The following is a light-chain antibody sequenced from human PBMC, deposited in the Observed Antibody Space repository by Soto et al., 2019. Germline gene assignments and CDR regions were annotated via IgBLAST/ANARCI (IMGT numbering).Light chain of an antibody. J-gene: IGKJ2*01. CDR2: DAS. CDR1: QDIKNN. V-gene: IGKV1-33*01. Sequence: DIQLTQSPSSLSASVGDRVTITCQPSQDIKNNVIWYQQKPGKAPKFLIYDASNVEAGVPSRFSGSGSGTDFSFTISSLQPEDFATYYCQQYDTFPPTFGQGTKL. CDR3: QQYDTFPPT.